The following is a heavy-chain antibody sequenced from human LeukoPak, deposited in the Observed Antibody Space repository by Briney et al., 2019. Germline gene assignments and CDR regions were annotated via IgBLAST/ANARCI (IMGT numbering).Heavy chain of an antibody. CDR1: GGSISSYY. D-gene: IGHD5-12*01. Sequence: SSETLSLTCTVSGGSISSYYWSWIRQPPGRSLEWIGYIYYSGTTNYNPSLKSRVTISVDTSKNQLSLKLSSVTASDTAIYYCARHRGTGYNPVDYWGQGTLVTVSS. CDR2: IYYSGTT. V-gene: IGHV4-59*08. CDR3: ARHRGTGYNPVDY. J-gene: IGHJ4*02.